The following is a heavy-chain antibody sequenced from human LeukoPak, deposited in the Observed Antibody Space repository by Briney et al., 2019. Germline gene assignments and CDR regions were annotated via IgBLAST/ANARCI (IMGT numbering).Heavy chain of an antibody. J-gene: IGHJ6*03. Sequence: ASVKVSCKASGYTFTSYDINWVRQATGQGLEWMGWMNPNSGNTGYAQKFQGRVTITRNTSISTAYMELSSLRSEDTAVYSCAREYGSGSYYLYYYMDVWGKGTTVTISS. D-gene: IGHD3-10*01. CDR3: AREYGSGSYYLYYYMDV. CDR1: GYTFTSYD. V-gene: IGHV1-8*03. CDR2: MNPNSGNT.